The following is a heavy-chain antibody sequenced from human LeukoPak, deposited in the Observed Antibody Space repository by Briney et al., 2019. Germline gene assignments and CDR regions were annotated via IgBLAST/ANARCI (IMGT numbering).Heavy chain of an antibody. Sequence: PSETLSLTCTVSGGSISSYYWSWIRRPPGKGLEWIGYIYYSGSTNYNPSLKSRVTISVDTSKNQFSLKLSSVTAADTAVYYCAALPSRYYDILTGYPRGEYWGQGTLVTVSS. D-gene: IGHD3-9*01. CDR1: GGSISSYY. CDR3: AALPSRYYDILTGYPRGEY. CDR2: IYYSGST. V-gene: IGHV4-59*01. J-gene: IGHJ4*02.